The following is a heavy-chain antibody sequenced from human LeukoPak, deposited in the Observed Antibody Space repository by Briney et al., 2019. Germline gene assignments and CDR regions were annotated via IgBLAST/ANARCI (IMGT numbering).Heavy chain of an antibody. CDR1: GGSISSSSYY. Sequence: ASETLSLTCTVSGGSISSSSYYWGWIRQPPGKGLEWIGSIYYSGSTNYNPSLKSRVTISVDTSKNQFSLKLSSVTAADTAVYYCARDSSYGGFDYWGQGTLVTVSS. V-gene: IGHV4-39*07. D-gene: IGHD4-17*01. J-gene: IGHJ4*02. CDR3: ARDSSYGGFDY. CDR2: IYYSGST.